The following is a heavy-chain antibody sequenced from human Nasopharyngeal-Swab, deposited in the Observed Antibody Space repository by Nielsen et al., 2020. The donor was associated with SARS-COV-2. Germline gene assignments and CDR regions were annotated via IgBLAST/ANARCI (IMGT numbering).Heavy chain of an antibody. CDR3: ARGAAAAGKGWFDP. D-gene: IGHD6-13*01. CDR2: INHSGST. Sequence: WIRQPPGKGLEWIGEINHSGSTNHNPSLKSRVTISVDTSKNQFSLKLSSVTAADTAVYYCARGAAAAGKGWFDPWGQGTLVTVSS. V-gene: IGHV4-34*01. J-gene: IGHJ5*02.